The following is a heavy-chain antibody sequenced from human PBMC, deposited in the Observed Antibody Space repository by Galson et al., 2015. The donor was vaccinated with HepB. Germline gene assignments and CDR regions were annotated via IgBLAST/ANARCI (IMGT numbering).Heavy chain of an antibody. J-gene: IGHJ6*02. CDR2: INSDGSST. V-gene: IGHV3-74*01. D-gene: IGHD4-17*01. CDR1: GFTFSSYW. Sequence: SLRLSCAASGFTFSSYWMHWVRQAPGKGLVWVSRINSDGSSTSYADSVKGRFTISRDNAKNTLYLQMNSLRAEDTAVYYCARDRLSVTTVDYYYYYGMDVWGQGTTVTVSS. CDR3: ARDRLSVTTVDYYYYYGMDV.